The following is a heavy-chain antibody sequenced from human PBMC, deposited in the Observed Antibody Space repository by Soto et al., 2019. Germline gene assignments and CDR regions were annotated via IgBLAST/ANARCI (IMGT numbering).Heavy chain of an antibody. V-gene: IGHV1-69*13. CDR1: GGTFSSYA. CDR2: IIPIFGTA. CDR3: ARDTVYGDYRFDY. D-gene: IGHD4-17*01. J-gene: IGHJ4*02. Sequence: GASVKVSCKASGGTFSSYAISWVRQAPGQGLEWMGGIIPIFGTANYAQKFQGRVTITADESTSTAYMELSSLRSEDTAVYYCARDTVYGDYRFDYWGQGTLVTVSS.